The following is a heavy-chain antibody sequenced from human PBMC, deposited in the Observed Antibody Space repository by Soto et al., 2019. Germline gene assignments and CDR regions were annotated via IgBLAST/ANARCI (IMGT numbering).Heavy chain of an antibody. CDR1: GFSLSNARMG. J-gene: IGHJ4*02. CDR3: AGMPEDIEVAGAFDY. Sequence: QVTLKESGPVLVKPTETLTLTCTVSGFSLSNARMGVSWIRQPPGKALEWLAHIFSNDEKSYSTSLKSRLTSSQDTSDSPEDVTNTNRRPVDTSTYYCAGMPEDIEVAGAFDYWGQGTLVPVSS. D-gene: IGHD6-19*01. V-gene: IGHV2-26*01. CDR2: IFSNDEK.